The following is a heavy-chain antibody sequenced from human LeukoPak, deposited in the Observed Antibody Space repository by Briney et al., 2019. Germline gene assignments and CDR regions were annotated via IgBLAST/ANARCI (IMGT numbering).Heavy chain of an antibody. CDR2: IDPSDSYT. J-gene: IGHJ4*02. CDR1: GYSFTSYW. D-gene: IGHD6-13*01. Sequence: GESLKISCKGSGYSFTSYWISWVRQMPGKGLEWMGRIDPSDSYTNYSPSFQGHVTISADKSISTAYLQWSSLKASDTAMYYCVSSIAAADLLFDYWGQGTLVTVSS. CDR3: VSSIAAADLLFDY. V-gene: IGHV5-10-1*01.